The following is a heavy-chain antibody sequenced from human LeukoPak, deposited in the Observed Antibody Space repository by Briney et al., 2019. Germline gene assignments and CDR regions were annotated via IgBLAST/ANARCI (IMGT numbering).Heavy chain of an antibody. CDR2: ISAYNGNT. V-gene: IGHV1-18*01. Sequence: GASVKVSCKASGYTFTSYGISWVRQAPGQGLEWMGWISAYNGNTNYAQKLQGRVTMTTDTSTSTAYMELRSLRSDDTAVYYCARGSITIFGVVSGLFDYWGQGTLVTVSS. D-gene: IGHD3-3*01. CDR3: ARGSITIFGVVSGLFDY. CDR1: GYTFTSYG. J-gene: IGHJ4*02.